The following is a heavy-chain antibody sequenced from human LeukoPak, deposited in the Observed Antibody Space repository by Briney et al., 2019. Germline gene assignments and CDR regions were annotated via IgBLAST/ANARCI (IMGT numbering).Heavy chain of an antibody. D-gene: IGHD6-6*01. CDR1: GGTFSSYA. V-gene: IGHV1-69*06. J-gene: IGHJ6*03. CDR2: IIPIFGTA. Sequence: SVKVSCKASGGTFSSYAISWVRQAPGQGLEWMGRIIPIFGTANYAQKFQGRVTITADKSTSTAYMELSSLRSEDTAVYYCARGSSSSALQYYYYMDVWGKGTTVTVSS. CDR3: ARGSSSSALQYYYYMDV.